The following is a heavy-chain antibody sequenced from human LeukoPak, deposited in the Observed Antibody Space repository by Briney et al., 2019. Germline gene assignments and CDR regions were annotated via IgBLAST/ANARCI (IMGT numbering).Heavy chain of an antibody. Sequence: GASVKVSCKASGYTFTGYYMHWVRQAPGQGLEWMGWINPNSGGTNYAQKFQGRVTMTRDTSISTAYMELSRLRSDDTAVYYCARDSLMTTVTGLFYYYYGMDAWGQGTTVTVSS. CDR2: INPNSGGT. D-gene: IGHD4-17*01. CDR1: GYTFTGYY. CDR3: ARDSLMTTVTGLFYYYYGMDA. J-gene: IGHJ6*02. V-gene: IGHV1-2*02.